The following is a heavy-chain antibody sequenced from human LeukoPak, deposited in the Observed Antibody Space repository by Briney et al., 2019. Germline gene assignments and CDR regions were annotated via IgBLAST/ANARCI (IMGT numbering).Heavy chain of an antibody. CDR3: AKGHGYNPS. Sequence: SETLSLTSTVSGGSMSGLHWSWIRQPPGKGLEWIGYISYSGNTNYNPSLKSRVTISVETSKNQFSLNLNSMTAADTAIYYCAKGHGYNPSWGQRTLVTVSS. V-gene: IGHV4-59*11. J-gene: IGHJ5*02. D-gene: IGHD1-1*01. CDR1: GGSMSGLH. CDR2: ISYSGNT.